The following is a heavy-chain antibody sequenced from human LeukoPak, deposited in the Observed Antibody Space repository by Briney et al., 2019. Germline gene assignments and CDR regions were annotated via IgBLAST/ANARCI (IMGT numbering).Heavy chain of an antibody. CDR2: IYYSGST. CDR3: ARPRRGGSGSYYYY. J-gene: IGHJ4*02. Sequence: PSETLSLTCAVYGGSFSGYYWSWIRQSPGKGLEWIGSIYYSGSTYYNPSLKSRVTISVDTSKNQFSLKLSSVTAADTAVYYCARPRRGGSGSYYYYWGQGTLVTVSS. D-gene: IGHD3-10*01. CDR1: GGSFSGYY. V-gene: IGHV4-34*01.